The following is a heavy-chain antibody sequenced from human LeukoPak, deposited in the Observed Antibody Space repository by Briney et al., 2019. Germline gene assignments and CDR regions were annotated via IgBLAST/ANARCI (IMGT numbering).Heavy chain of an antibody. V-gene: IGHV3-66*02. J-gene: IGHJ6*02. D-gene: IGHD5-18*01. CDR3: ARSLDTALVYYYYVMDV. Sequence: GGSLRLSCAASGFTVSSNYMSWVHQAPGKWLEWVSVIYSGGRTYYADSVKGRFTISRDNSKNTLYLQMNSLRAEDTAVYYCARSLDTALVYYYYVMDVWGQGTTVTVSS. CDR2: IYSGGRT. CDR1: GFTVSSNY.